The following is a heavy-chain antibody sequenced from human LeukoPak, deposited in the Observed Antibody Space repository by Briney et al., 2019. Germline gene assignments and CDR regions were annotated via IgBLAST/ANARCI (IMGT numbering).Heavy chain of an antibody. CDR1: GLTFSSYG. CDR3: ARGAHRITMIVVPDY. D-gene: IGHD3-22*01. J-gene: IGHJ4*02. V-gene: IGHV3-33*01. CDR2: IWYDGSNK. Sequence: GGSLRLSCAASGLTFSSYGMHWVRQAPGKGLEWVAVIWYDGSNKYYADSVKGRFTISRDNSKNTLYLQMNSLRAEDTAVYYCARGAHRITMIVVPDYWGQGTLVTVSS.